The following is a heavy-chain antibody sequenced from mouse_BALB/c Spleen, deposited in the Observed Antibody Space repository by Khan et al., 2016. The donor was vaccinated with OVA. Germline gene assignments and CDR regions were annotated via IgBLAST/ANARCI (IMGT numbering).Heavy chain of an antibody. CDR2: ISGDSNTI. Sequence: EVELVESGGGLVQPGGSRKLSCAASGFTFSSYGMHWVRQAPEKGLEWVAYISGDSNTIYYADTVKGRFTISRDNSKNTLFLRMTRLMSEDTAMYYCATSYCCGYYFDDWGPGTTLTVSS. V-gene: IGHV5-17*02. CDR1: GFTFSSYG. J-gene: IGHJ2*01. CDR3: ATSYCCGYYFDD. D-gene: IGHD1-1*01.